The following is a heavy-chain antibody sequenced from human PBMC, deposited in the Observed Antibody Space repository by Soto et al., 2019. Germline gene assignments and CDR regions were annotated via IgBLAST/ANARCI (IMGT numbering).Heavy chain of an antibody. Sequence: QVQLQESGPGLVKPSETLSLTCTVSGASISSYYWSWIRQPPGKGLEWIGYIYYSGSTNYNPSLKSRVTISXXTSKNQFSLRLSSVTAADTAVYHCARQMFIGGMDVWGQGTTVTVSS. V-gene: IGHV4-59*08. D-gene: IGHD2-15*01. J-gene: IGHJ6*02. CDR2: IYYSGST. CDR3: ARQMFIGGMDV. CDR1: GASISSYY.